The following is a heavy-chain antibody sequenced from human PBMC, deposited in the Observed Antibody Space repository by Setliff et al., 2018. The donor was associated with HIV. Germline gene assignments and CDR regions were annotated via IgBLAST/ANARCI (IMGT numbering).Heavy chain of an antibody. CDR3: ARVVGYSGYDFGYMDV. D-gene: IGHD5-12*01. Sequence: GALRLSCAASGFTFSSYSMNWVRQAPGKGLEWVSSISSSSSYIYYADSVKGRFTISRDNAKNSLYLQMNSLRAEDTAVYYCARVVGYSGYDFGYMDVWGKGTTVTVSS. J-gene: IGHJ6*03. V-gene: IGHV3-21*01. CDR1: GFTFSSYS. CDR2: ISSSSSYI.